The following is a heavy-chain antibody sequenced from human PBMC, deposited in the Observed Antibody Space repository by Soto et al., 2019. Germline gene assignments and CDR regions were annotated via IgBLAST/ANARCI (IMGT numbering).Heavy chain of an antibody. CDR1: GGTFSSYA. J-gene: IGHJ5*02. CDR2: IIPIFGTA. V-gene: IGHV1-69*13. D-gene: IGHD2-15*01. Sequence: SVKVSCKASGGTFSSYAISWVRQAPGQGLEWMGGIIPIFGTANYAQKFQGRVTITADESTSTAYMELSSLRSEDTAVYYCARAYQTDYCSGGSCYFNWFDPWGQGTLVTVSS. CDR3: ARAYQTDYCSGGSCYFNWFDP.